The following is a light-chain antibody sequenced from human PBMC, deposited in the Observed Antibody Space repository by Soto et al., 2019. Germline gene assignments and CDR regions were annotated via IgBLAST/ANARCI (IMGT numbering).Light chain of an antibody. Sequence: EIVLTQSPGTLSLSPGERATLSCRASQSVSSSYLAWYQQKPGQPPRLLIFDASTRATGIPDRFSGSGSGPEFTLTISSLEPEDFAVYYCQQYCRSPPSWTFGQGTKVEIK. CDR1: QSVSSSY. V-gene: IGKV3-20*01. CDR2: DAS. CDR3: QQYCRSPPSWT. J-gene: IGKJ1*01.